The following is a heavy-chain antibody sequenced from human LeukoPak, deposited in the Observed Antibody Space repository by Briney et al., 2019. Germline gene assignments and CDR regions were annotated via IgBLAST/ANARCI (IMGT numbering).Heavy chain of an antibody. Sequence: LGGSLRLSCAASGFTFSTYPMNWVRQAPGKGLEWISHIRGSGTTDYADSVKGRFTISRDNAKNSLYLQLSSLRAEDSAVYYCARDYDYGFDNWGQGTLVTVSS. J-gene: IGHJ4*02. CDR2: IRGSGTT. V-gene: IGHV3-48*01. CDR1: GFTFSTYP. D-gene: IGHD4-17*01. CDR3: ARDYDYGFDN.